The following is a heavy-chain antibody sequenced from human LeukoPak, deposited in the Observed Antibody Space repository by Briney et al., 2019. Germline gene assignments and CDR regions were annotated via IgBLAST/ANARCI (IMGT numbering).Heavy chain of an antibody. Sequence: SETLSLTCTVSGYSISSGYYWGWIRQPPGKGLEWIGSIYHSGSTYYNPSLKSRVTISVDTSKNQFSLKLSSVTAADTAVYYCVRAYSSSFYHYFDYWGQGTLVTVSS. V-gene: IGHV4-38-2*02. CDR1: GYSISSGYY. CDR3: VRAYSSSFYHYFDY. D-gene: IGHD6-13*01. CDR2: IYHSGST. J-gene: IGHJ4*02.